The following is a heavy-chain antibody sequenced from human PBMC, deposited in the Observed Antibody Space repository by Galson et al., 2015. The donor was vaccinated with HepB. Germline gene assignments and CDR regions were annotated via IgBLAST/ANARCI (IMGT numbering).Heavy chain of an antibody. CDR2: INPNSGGT. CDR1: GYTFTGYY. CDR3: ARGLPRAYYYDSSGYSVRWFDP. J-gene: IGHJ5*02. Sequence: SVKVSCKASGYTFTGYYMNWVRQAPGQGLEWMGWINPNSGGTNYAQKFQGRVTMTRDTSISTAYMELSRLRSDDSAVYYCARGLPRAYYYDSSGYSVRWFDPWGQGTLVTVSS. V-gene: IGHV1-2*02. D-gene: IGHD3-22*01.